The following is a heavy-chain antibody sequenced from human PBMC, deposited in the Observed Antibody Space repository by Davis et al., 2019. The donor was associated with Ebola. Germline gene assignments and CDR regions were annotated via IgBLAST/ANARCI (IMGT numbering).Heavy chain of an antibody. Sequence: ASVKVSCKASGYTFTDYYLHWVRQAPGQGPEWMGWINPNSGGSNYAQKFQGRVTMTRDTSINTAYMELSRLRSDDTAIYYCARGYCTGGICSEHWFDPWGQGALVTVSS. CDR2: INPNSGGS. V-gene: IGHV1-2*02. D-gene: IGHD2-15*01. CDR3: ARGYCTGGICSEHWFDP. J-gene: IGHJ5*02. CDR1: GYTFTDYY.